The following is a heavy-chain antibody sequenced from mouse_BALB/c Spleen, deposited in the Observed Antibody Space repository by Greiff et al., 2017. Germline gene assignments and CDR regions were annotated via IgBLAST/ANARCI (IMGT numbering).Heavy chain of an antibody. V-gene: IGHV5-6-4*01. D-gene: IGHD4-1*01. CDR2: ISSGGSYT. Sequence: EVHLVESGGGLVKPGGSLKLSCAASGFTFSSYTMSWVRQTPAKRLEWVATISSGGSYTYYPDSVKGRFTISRDNAKNPLYLQMSSLKSEDTAMYYCTRDLGGNYAMDYWGQGTSVTVSS. CDR3: TRDLGGNYAMDY. CDR1: GFTFSSYT. J-gene: IGHJ4*01.